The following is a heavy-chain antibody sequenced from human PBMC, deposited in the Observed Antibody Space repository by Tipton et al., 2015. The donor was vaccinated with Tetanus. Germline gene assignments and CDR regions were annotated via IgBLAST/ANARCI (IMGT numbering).Heavy chain of an antibody. J-gene: IGHJ4*02. CDR1: GYTFISYG. CDR3: ARLVKQWVVPEDF. CDR2: ISGKNDDT. D-gene: IGHD6-19*01. Sequence: QLVQSGAEVKRPGASVKVSCKTSGYTFISYGISWVRQAPGQGLEWMGWISGKNDDTNYARRFQGRVTMTTDTSTNTAYLELRSLRSDGAGVYFCARLVKQWVVPEDFWGQGTLVTVSS. V-gene: IGHV1-18*01.